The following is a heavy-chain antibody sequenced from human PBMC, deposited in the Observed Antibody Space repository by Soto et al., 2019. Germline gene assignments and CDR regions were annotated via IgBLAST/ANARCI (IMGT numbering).Heavy chain of an antibody. D-gene: IGHD3-9*01. CDR1: GFTFSSYD. CDR3: ARARVDYDILTGYYNYWFDP. CDR2: IGTAGDT. V-gene: IGHV3-13*01. J-gene: IGHJ5*02. Sequence: GGSLRLSCAASGFTFSSYDMHWVRQATGKGLEWVSAIGTAGDTYYPGSVKGRFTISRENAKNSLYLQMNSLRAGDTAVYYCARARVDYDILTGYYNYWFDPWGQGTLVTVSS.